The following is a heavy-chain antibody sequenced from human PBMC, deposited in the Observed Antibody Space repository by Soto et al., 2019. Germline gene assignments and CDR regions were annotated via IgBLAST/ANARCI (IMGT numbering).Heavy chain of an antibody. J-gene: IGHJ5*02. Sequence: QLQLQESGPGLVKPSETLSLTCTVSGGSISSSSYYWGWIRQPPGKGLEWIGSIYYSGSTYYNPSLKSRVTISVDTSKNQFSLKLSSVTAADTAVYYCARQARYSIRPLNWFDPWGQGTLVTVSS. D-gene: IGHD1-20*01. CDR2: IYYSGST. V-gene: IGHV4-39*01. CDR1: GGSISSSSYY. CDR3: ARQARYSIRPLNWFDP.